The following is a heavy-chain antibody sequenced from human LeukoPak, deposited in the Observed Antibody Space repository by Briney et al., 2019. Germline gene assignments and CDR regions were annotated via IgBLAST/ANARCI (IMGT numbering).Heavy chain of an antibody. CDR1: GFTFSHSY. Sequence: GGSLKLSCAASGFTFSHSYIHWVRQAPGKGLVWVSRIDIDGNTAYADPVKGRFTISRDNAKSTLYLEMNSLRAEDTAVYYCARDMNYNLDYWGPGTLVTVSP. J-gene: IGHJ4*02. CDR3: ARDMNYNLDY. CDR2: IDIDGNT. D-gene: IGHD1-7*01. V-gene: IGHV3-74*01.